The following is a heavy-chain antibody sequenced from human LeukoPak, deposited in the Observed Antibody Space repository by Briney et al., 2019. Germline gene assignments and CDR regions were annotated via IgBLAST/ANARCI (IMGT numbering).Heavy chain of an antibody. Sequence: GGSLRLSCAASGFTWSNYAMTWVRQAPGKGLEWVAVTSSDLNVKLYADSVKGRFTISRDNSRSTLYLQMNSLRPEDTAIYYCAREGYYGSGSPPSLYFDYWGQGTLVTVSS. CDR2: TSSDLNVK. J-gene: IGHJ4*02. CDR3: AREGYYGSGSPPSLYFDY. V-gene: IGHV3-30*03. D-gene: IGHD3-10*01. CDR1: GFTWSNYA.